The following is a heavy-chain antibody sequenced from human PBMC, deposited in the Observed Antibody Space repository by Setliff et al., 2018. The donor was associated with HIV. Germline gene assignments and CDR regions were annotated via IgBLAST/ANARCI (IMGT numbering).Heavy chain of an antibody. J-gene: IGHJ5*02. D-gene: IGHD1-26*01. CDR2: INPNSGAT. Sequence: VASVKVSCKASGYTFSAYYLHWVRRAPGQGLEWMGWINPNSGATNYAHNFQGRVTMTRDTSISTAYMDLSSLTSDDTAVYYCVLASIVSTARWNHWGRGTLVTVSS. CDR3: VLASIVSTARWNH. V-gene: IGHV1-2*02. CDR1: GYTFSAYY.